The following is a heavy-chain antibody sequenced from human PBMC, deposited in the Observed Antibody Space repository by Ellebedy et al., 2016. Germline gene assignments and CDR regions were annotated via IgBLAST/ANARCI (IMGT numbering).Heavy chain of an antibody. Sequence: GESLKISCVASGFTFGNYWMNWVRQAPGKGLEWVANIKQDESEKYYVDSVKGRFTISRDNAKSSLYLQMDSLRGDETAIYYCARARIDYWGQGTLVTVSS. CDR2: IKQDESEK. V-gene: IGHV3-7*01. J-gene: IGHJ4*02. CDR3: ARARIDY. CDR1: GFTFGNYW.